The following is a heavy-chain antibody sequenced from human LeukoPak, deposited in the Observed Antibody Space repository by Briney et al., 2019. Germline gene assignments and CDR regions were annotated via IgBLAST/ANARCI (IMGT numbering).Heavy chain of an antibody. V-gene: IGHV3-49*04. Sequence: GGSLRLSCTESGFTLGDYAMSWVRQAPGKGLEWVGFIRSKASGGTTDYAASVKGRFTISRDDSESIAYLQMNSLKTEDTAVYYCTRDFWGTNGAPGYWGQGTLVTVSS. CDR1: GFTLGDYA. CDR3: TRDFWGTNGAPGY. CDR2: IRSKASGGTT. D-gene: IGHD2-8*01. J-gene: IGHJ4*02.